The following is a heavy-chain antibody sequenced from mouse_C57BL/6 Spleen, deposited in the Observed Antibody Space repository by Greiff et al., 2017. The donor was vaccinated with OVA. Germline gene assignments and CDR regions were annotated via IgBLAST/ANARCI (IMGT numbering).Heavy chain of an antibody. Sequence: QVQLQQSGAELVRPGSSVKLSCKASGYTFTSYWMHWVKQRPIQGLEWIGNIDPSDSETHYNQKFKDKATLTVDKSSSTAYMQLSSLTSEDSAVYYCARDGKGGDYWGQGTTLTVSS. CDR2: IDPSDSET. J-gene: IGHJ2*01. CDR3: ARDGKGGDY. V-gene: IGHV1-52*01. D-gene: IGHD2-1*01. CDR1: GYTFTSYW.